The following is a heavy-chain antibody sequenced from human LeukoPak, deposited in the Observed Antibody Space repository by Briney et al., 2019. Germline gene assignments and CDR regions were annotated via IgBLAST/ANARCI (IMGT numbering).Heavy chain of an antibody. CDR3: ARHRILYSSGWFDY. D-gene: IGHD6-19*01. CDR2: IYNSGST. V-gene: IGHV4-59*08. Sequence: SETLSLTCTVSGGSISSYYWSWIRQPPGKGLEWIGYIYNSGSTKYNPSLKSRVTISVDTSKNQISLKLSSVTAADTAVYYCARHRILYSSGWFDYWGQGTLVTVSS. CDR1: GGSISSYY. J-gene: IGHJ5*01.